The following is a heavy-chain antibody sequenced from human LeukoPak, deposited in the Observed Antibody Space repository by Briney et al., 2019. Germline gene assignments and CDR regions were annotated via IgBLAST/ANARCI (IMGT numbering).Heavy chain of an antibody. V-gene: IGHV1-2*06. D-gene: IGHD3-10*01. CDR3: ARVSDRGVEYYYYYYYMDV. Sequence: ASVKVSCKASGYTFTGYYMHWVRQAPGQGLEWMGRINPNSGGTNYAQKFQGRVTMTRDTSISTAYMELSRLRSDDTAVYYCARVSDRGVEYYYYYYYMDVWGKGTTVTVSS. CDR2: INPNSGGT. CDR1: GYTFTGYY. J-gene: IGHJ6*03.